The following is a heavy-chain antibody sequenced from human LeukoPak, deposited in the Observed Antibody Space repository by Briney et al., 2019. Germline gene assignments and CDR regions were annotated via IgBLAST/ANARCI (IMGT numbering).Heavy chain of an antibody. CDR1: GGSISSYY. V-gene: IGHV4-39*07. D-gene: IGHD3-16*01. Sequence: SETLSLTCTVSGGSISSYYWSWIRQPPGKGLEWIGSIYYSGSTYYNPSLKSRVTISVDTSKNQFSLKLSSVTAADTAVYYCARVGVTFGGVRFDYWGQGTLVTVSS. J-gene: IGHJ4*02. CDR3: ARVGVTFGGVRFDY. CDR2: IYYSGST.